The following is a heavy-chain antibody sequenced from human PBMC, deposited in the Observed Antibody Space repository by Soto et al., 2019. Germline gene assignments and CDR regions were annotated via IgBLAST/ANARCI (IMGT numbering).Heavy chain of an antibody. V-gene: IGHV1-3*01. CDR1: GYTFTSYA. D-gene: IGHD1-26*01. CDR2: ISAGNVNT. Sequence: ASVXVXCKASGYTFTSYAMHWVRQAPGQRPERKGWISAGNVNTKHSQRIQGRITITSDTSASTAYMEQSSLRFEDTAVYYCARDTTMDVWGQGTTVTVSS. J-gene: IGHJ6*02. CDR3: ARDTTMDV.